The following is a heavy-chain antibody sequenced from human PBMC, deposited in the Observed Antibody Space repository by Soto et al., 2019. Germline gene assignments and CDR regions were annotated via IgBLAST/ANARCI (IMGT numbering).Heavy chain of an antibody. J-gene: IGHJ4*02. CDR1: VGSISSGGYS. D-gene: IGHD6-13*01. CDR2: IYHSGST. V-gene: IGHV4-30-2*01. CDR3: ARGGYSSSWYVDY. Sequence: QLQLQESGSGLVKPSQTLSLTCAVPVGSISSGGYSWSWIRQPPGKGLEWIGYIYHSGSTYYNPSLKSRVTISVDRSKNQFSLKLSSVTAADTAVYYCARGGYSSSWYVDYWGQGTLVTVSS.